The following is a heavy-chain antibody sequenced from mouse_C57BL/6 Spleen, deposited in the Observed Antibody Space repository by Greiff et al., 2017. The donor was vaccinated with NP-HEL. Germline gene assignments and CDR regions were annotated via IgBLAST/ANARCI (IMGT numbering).Heavy chain of an antibody. V-gene: IGHV1-59*01. CDR3: ARKKAYDL. CDR2: IDPSDSYT. D-gene: IGHD2-3*01. CDR1: GYTFTSYW. J-gene: IGHJ2*01. Sequence: QVQLQQPGAELVRPGTSVKLSCKASGYTFTSYWMHWVKQRPGQGLEWIGVIDPSDSYTNYNQKFTGKATLTVDTSSSTAYMQLSSLTSEDSAVYYCARKKAYDLWGQGTTLTVSS.